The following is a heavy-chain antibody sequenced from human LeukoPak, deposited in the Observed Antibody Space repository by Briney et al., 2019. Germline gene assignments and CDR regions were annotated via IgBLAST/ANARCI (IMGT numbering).Heavy chain of an antibody. Sequence: PGGSLRLSCAASGFTFSNYGMHWVRQAPGKGLVWVALIWYDGSNEDHADSVKGRFTISRDNSKNTLYLQMNSLRAEDTALYYCARRGTPGSSDAFDMWGQGTMVTVSS. D-gene: IGHD3-16*01. CDR2: IWYDGSNE. CDR3: ARRGTPGSSDAFDM. V-gene: IGHV3-33*01. CDR1: GFTFSNYG. J-gene: IGHJ3*02.